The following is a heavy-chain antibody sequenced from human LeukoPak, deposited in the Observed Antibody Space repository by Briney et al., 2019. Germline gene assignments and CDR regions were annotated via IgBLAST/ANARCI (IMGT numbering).Heavy chain of an antibody. J-gene: IGHJ6*02. CDR1: GFTVSSNH. Sequence: GGSLRLSCAASGFTVSSNHMSWVRQAPGKGLEWASVLYSGGNTYYADSVEGRFIISRDSSKNILYLQMNSLRAEDTAVYYCARDVEVPLGYYYYYGMDVWGQGTTVTVSS. CDR2: LYSGGNT. D-gene: IGHD1-1*01. CDR3: ARDVEVPLGYYYYYGMDV. V-gene: IGHV3-53*01.